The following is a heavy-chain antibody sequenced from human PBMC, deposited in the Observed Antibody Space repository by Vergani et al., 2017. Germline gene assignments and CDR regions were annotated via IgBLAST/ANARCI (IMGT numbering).Heavy chain of an antibody. Sequence: QVQLQESGPGLVKPSETLSLTCTVSGGSISSYYWSWIRQPPGKGLEWIGYIYYSGSTNYNPSLKSRVTISVDTSKNQFSLKLSSVTAADTAVYYCARGVHESNITSFGVVLDYWGQGTLVTVSS. J-gene: IGHJ4*02. CDR2: IYYSGST. V-gene: IGHV4-59*01. CDR3: ARGVHESNITSFGVVLDY. D-gene: IGHD3-3*01. CDR1: GGSISSYY.